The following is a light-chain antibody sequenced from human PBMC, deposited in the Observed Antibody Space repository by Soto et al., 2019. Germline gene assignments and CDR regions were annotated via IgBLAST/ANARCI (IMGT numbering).Light chain of an antibody. V-gene: IGLV1-40*01. CDR3: QSYDSSLSGPVV. Sequence: QLVLTQPPSVSGAPGQRVTISCTGSSSNIGAGYDVHWYQQLPGTAPKLLIYGNSNRPSGVPDRFSGSKSGTSASLAITGLQAEDEADYYGQSYDSSLSGPVVFGGGTKLTVL. CDR2: GNS. CDR1: SSNIGAGYD. J-gene: IGLJ2*01.